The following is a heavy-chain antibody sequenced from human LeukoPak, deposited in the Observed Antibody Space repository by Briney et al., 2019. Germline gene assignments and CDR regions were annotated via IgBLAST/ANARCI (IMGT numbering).Heavy chain of an antibody. V-gene: IGHV3-23*01. CDR3: AKGRAVEVVAAFNY. D-gene: IGHD2-15*01. CDR2: ISGSGAST. Sequence: GGSLRLSCAASGFTFSSYAMSWVCQAPGKGLEWVSAISGSGASTYYADSVKGRFTISRDNSKSTLYLQMNSLRAEDTAVYYCAKGRAVEVVAAFNYWGQGTVVTVSS. J-gene: IGHJ4*02. CDR1: GFTFSSYA.